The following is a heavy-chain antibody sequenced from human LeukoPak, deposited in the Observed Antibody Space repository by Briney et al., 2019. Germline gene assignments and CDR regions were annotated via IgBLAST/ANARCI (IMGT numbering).Heavy chain of an antibody. D-gene: IGHD4/OR15-4a*01. CDR3: ARDHDYGFDY. Sequence: PGRSLRLSCAASGFTFSSYGMHWVRQAPGKGLEWVAVISYDGSNKYYADSVKGRFTISRDNAKTSLYLQMNSLRDEDTAVYYCARDHDYGFDYWGLGTLVSVSS. J-gene: IGHJ4*02. CDR2: ISYDGSNK. CDR1: GFTFSSYG. V-gene: IGHV3-30*03.